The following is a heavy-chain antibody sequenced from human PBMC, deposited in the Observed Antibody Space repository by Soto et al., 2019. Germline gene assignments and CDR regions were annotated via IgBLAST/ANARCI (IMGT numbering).Heavy chain of an antibody. CDR1: VYSLTSYW. Sequence: PGESLKISWTGSVYSLTSYWIGWVSQIPGKSMEWMGIIYPGDSDSGYSPCFQGQVTISADKSIRTAYLQWSSLKASDTGMYYCARLRGGIQLWPLDAFDIWGQGRMVTV. V-gene: IGHV5-51*01. CDR3: ARLRGGIQLWPLDAFDI. J-gene: IGHJ3*02. D-gene: IGHD5-18*01. CDR2: IYPGDSDS.